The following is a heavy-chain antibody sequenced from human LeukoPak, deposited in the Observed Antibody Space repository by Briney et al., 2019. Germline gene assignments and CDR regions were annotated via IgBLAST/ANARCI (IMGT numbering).Heavy chain of an antibody. CDR2: ISYDGSNK. CDR1: GFTFSSYG. CDR3: AKDTTGDMAVAGISDY. Sequence: GGSLRLSCAASGFTFSSYGMHWVRQAPGKGLEWVAVISYDGSNKYYADSVKGRFTISRDNSKNTLYLQMNSLRAEDTAVYYCAKDTTGDMAVAGISDYWGQGTLVTVSS. D-gene: IGHD6-19*01. V-gene: IGHV3-30*18. J-gene: IGHJ4*02.